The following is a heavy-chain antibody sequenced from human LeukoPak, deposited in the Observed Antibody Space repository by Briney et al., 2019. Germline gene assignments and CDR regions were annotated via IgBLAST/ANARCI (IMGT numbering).Heavy chain of an antibody. CDR1: GFTVSSNS. V-gene: IGHV3-20*04. J-gene: IGHJ4*02. D-gene: IGHD6-13*01. CDR2: INWNGGST. Sequence: PGGSLRLSCTVSGFTVSSNSMSWVRQAPGKGLEWVSGINWNGGSTGYADSVKGRFTISRDNAKNSLYLQMNSLRAEDTALYYCARDPGIAAAGTVGYFDSWGQGILVTVSS. CDR3: ARDPGIAAAGTVGYFDS.